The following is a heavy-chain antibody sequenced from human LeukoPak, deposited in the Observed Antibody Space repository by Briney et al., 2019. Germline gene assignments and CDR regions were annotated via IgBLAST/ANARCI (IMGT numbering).Heavy chain of an antibody. J-gene: IGHJ4*02. V-gene: IGHV4-34*01. CDR3: ARGMEDIVVVPSGQKHFDY. CDR2: INHSGST. Sequence: PSETLSLTCAVYGGSFSGYYWSWIRQPPGKGLEWIGEINHSGSTNYNPSLKSRVTISVDTSKNQFSLKLSSVPAADTAVYYCARGMEDIVVVPSGQKHFDYWGQGTLVTVSS. CDR1: GGSFSGYY. D-gene: IGHD2-2*01.